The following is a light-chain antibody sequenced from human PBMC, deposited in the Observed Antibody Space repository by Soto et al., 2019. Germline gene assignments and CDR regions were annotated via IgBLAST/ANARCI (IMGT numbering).Light chain of an antibody. J-gene: IGLJ2*01. CDR3: CSYAGTNTYVL. V-gene: IGLV2-23*01. CDR1: RSDVGGYNL. Sequence: QPVLTQPASVSGSPGQSITISCSGTRSDVGGYNLVSWYQQYPGKAPKFIISEDDKRPSGVSSRFSGSKSGNTASLTISGLQPEDEAEYYCCSYAGTNTYVLFGGGTKLTVL. CDR2: EDD.